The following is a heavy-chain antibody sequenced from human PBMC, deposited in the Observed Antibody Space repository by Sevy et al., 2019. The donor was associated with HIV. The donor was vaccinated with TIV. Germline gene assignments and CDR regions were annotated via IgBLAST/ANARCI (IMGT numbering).Heavy chain of an antibody. CDR1: GFTFSTYA. CDR3: AKGDRTFYGMDV. Sequence: GGSLRLSCAASGFTFSTYAMIWVRQAPGKGLEWVSAISGSGGSTYYADSLEGRFTISRDNSKNTLYLQMNSLRAEDTAVYYCAKGDRTFYGMDVWGQRTTVTASS. CDR2: ISGSGGST. J-gene: IGHJ6*02. V-gene: IGHV3-23*01. D-gene: IGHD2-15*01.